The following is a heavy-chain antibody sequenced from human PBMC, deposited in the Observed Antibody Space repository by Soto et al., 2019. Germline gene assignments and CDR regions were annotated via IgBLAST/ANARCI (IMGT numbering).Heavy chain of an antibody. CDR3: ARSQTTVTSYDY. V-gene: IGHV4-59*01. CDR1: GGSISSYY. J-gene: IGHJ4*02. CDR2: IYYSGST. Sequence: SETLSLTCTVSGGSISSYYWSWIRQPPGKGLEWIGHIYYSGSTNYNPSLKSRVTISVDTSKNQFSLKLSSVSAADTAVYYCARSQTTVTSYDYWGQGTLVTVSS. D-gene: IGHD4-17*01.